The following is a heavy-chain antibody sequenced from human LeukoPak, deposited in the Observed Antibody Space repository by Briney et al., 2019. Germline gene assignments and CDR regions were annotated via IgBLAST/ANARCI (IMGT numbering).Heavy chain of an antibody. Sequence: ASVKVSCKASGYTFTGYYMHWVRQAPGQGLEWMGWINPNSGGTNYARKFQGRVTMTRDTSISTAYMELSRLRSDDTAVYYCARDLGLDYYDSSGYYYYWGQGTLVTVSS. J-gene: IGHJ4*02. V-gene: IGHV1-2*02. CDR2: INPNSGGT. CDR1: GYTFTGYY. CDR3: ARDLGLDYYDSSGYYYY. D-gene: IGHD3-22*01.